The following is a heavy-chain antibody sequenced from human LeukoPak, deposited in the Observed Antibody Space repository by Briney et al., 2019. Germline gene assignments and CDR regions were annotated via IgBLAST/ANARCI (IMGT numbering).Heavy chain of an antibody. J-gene: IGHJ4*02. Sequence: PGGSLRLSCAPSVFTPAAFVVSSGRESPRTGGGGGSGMNGTGGSTTYADSVKGRSTISRDNGKNSLYLQMPSLRAEDTAFYYCARGRGLNSVVVPAIFDSWGQGTLVTVSS. V-gene: IGHV3-20*04. CDR2: MNGTGGST. CDR3: ARGRGLNSVVVPAIFDS. D-gene: IGHD2-21*02. CDR1: VFTPAAFV.